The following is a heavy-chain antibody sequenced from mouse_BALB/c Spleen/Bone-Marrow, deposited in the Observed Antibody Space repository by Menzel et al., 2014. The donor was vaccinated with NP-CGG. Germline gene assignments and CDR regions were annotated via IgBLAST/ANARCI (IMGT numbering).Heavy chain of an antibody. D-gene: IGHD3-1*01. J-gene: IGHJ2*01. CDR1: GYSITSHYA. CDR2: ISSSGIT. CDR3: ARSGNFFDY. V-gene: IGHV3-2*02. Sequence: DVQLQESGPGLVKPSQSLSLTCTVTGYSITSHYAWNWIRQFPGNKLEWMGYISSSGITSYNPSLKGRISITRDTSKNHFFLQLNSVTTEDTAAYFCARSGNFFDYWGQGTTLTVSS.